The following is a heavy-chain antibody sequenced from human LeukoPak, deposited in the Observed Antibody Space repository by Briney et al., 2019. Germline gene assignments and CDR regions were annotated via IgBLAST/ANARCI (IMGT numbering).Heavy chain of an antibody. CDR2: IIPIFGTA. CDR3: ARDGFITGTTTWFDP. V-gene: IGHV1-69*05. D-gene: IGHD1-20*01. Sequence: GASVKVSCKASGDTFSSYAISWVRQAPGQGLEWMGGIIPIFGTANYAQKFQGRVTITTDESTSTAYMELSSLRSEDTAVYYCARDGFITGTTTWFDPWGQGTLVTVSS. J-gene: IGHJ5*02. CDR1: GDTFSSYA.